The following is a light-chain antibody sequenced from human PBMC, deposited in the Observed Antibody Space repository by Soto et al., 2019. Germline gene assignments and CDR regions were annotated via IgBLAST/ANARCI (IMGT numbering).Light chain of an antibody. CDR1: SSNIGAGYA. CDR3: QSYDSSLSGSVV. CDR2: ANS. Sequence: QSVLTQPPSVSGAPGQRVAISCTGSSSNIGAGYAVHWYQQLPGTAPKLLIYANSHRPSGVPDRFSGSQSGTSASLAITGLQAEDEADYYCQSYDSSLSGSVVFGGGTKLTVL. V-gene: IGLV1-40*01. J-gene: IGLJ2*01.